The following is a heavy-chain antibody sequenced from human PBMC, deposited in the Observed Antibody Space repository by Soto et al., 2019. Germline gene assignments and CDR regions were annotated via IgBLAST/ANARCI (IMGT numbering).Heavy chain of an antibody. CDR2: LYYTGST. CDR1: GGSISGGYY. V-gene: IGHV4-31*01. CDR3: ARLGGVDGALWFDY. J-gene: IGHJ4*02. D-gene: IGHD1-26*01. Sequence: QVQLQESGPGLVKPSETLSLTCTVSGGSISGGYYWTWIRQHPRKGLEWIGYLYYTGSTYYNPSPKSQITISVDTYKNQFSLRLSSVTAADTALYYCARLGGVDGALWFDYWGQGTLVTVSS.